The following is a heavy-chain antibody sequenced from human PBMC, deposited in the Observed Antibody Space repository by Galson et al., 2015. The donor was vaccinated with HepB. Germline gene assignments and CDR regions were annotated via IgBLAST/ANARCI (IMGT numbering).Heavy chain of an antibody. CDR2: IYSGGST. CDR3: AREPGNYYDSSGPWDY. Sequence: FLRLSCAASGFTVSSNYMSWVRQAPGKGLEWVSVIYSGGSTYYADSVKGRFTISRDNSKNTLYLQMNSLRAEDTAVYYCAREPGNYYDSSGPWDYWGQGTLVTVSS. V-gene: IGHV3-66*01. D-gene: IGHD3-22*01. J-gene: IGHJ4*02. CDR1: GFTVSSNY.